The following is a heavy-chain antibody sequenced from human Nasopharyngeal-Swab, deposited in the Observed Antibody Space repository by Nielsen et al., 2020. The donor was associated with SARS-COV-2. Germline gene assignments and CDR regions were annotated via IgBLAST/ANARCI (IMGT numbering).Heavy chain of an antibody. CDR3: ARPPGLTGYFDAFIS. CDR1: GFTFSSYA. CDR2: ISYDGSNK. V-gene: IGHV3-30*04. J-gene: IGHJ3*02. D-gene: IGHD3-9*01. Sequence: GESLKISCAASGFTFSSYAMHWVRQAPGKGLEWVAVISYDGSNKYYADSVKGRFTISRDNSKNTLYLQMNSLRAEDTAVYYCARPPGLTGYFDAFISGAKGQWSPSLQ.